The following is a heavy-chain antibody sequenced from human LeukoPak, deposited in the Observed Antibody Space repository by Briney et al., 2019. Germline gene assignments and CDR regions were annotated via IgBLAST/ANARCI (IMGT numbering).Heavy chain of an antibody. V-gene: IGHV4-34*01. J-gene: IGHJ5*02. CDR1: GGSISSYY. Sequence: SETLSLTCTVSGGSISSYYWTWIRQPPGKGLEWIGEINHSGSANYNPSLKSRVTISVDASKSQFSLRLSSVTAADTAVYYCARLTYSNNWYFRRGLDNWFDPWGQGTLVTVSS. D-gene: IGHD6-13*01. CDR2: INHSGSA. CDR3: ARLTYSNNWYFRRGLDNWFDP.